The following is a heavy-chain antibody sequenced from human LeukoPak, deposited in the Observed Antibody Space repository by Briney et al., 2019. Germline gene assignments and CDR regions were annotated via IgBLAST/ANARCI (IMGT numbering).Heavy chain of an antibody. CDR2: ISGSGGST. CDR3: AKETGLGYCSGGSCYRGAFDI. D-gene: IGHD2-15*01. V-gene: IGHV3-23*01. CDR1: GFTFSSYA. J-gene: IGHJ3*02. Sequence: GGSLRLSCAASGFTFSSYAMSWVRQAPGKGLEWVSAISGSGGSTYYADSVKGRFTISRDNSKNTLYLQMNSLRAEDTAVYYCAKETGLGYCSGGSCYRGAFDIWGQGTMVTVSS.